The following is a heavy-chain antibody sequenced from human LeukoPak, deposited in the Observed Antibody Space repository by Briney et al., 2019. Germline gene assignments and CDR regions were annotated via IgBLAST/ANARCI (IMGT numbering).Heavy chain of an antibody. Sequence: ASVKVSCKASGYTFTSYAMHWVRRAPGQRLEWMGWINAGNGDTKYSQKFQGRVTIARDTSASTAYMELSSLRSEDTAVYYCARDRGGTGDYDYWGQGTLVTVSS. V-gene: IGHV1-3*01. J-gene: IGHJ4*02. D-gene: IGHD1-1*01. CDR3: ARDRGGTGDYDY. CDR2: INAGNGDT. CDR1: GYTFTSYA.